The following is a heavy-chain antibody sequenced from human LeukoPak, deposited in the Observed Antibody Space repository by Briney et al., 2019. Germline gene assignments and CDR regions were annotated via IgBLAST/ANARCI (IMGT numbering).Heavy chain of an antibody. J-gene: IGHJ4*02. V-gene: IGHV1-46*01. D-gene: IGHD3-16*02. CDR3: ARTPRGELSPFDY. Sequence: ASVKVSCKASGYTFTNSYMHWVRQAPGQGLEWMGIINPSGGVTTYAQKFQGRLTLTRDMSTSTAYMELSRLRSDDTAVYYCARTPRGELSPFDYWGQGTLVTVSS. CDR1: GYTFTNSY. CDR2: INPSGGVT.